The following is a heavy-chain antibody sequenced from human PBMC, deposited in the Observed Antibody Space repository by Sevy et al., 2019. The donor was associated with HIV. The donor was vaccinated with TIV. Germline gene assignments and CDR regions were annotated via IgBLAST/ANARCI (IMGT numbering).Heavy chain of an antibody. J-gene: IGHJ3*02. CDR2: IYTSGST. CDR3: ARGRYSSGWYDAFDI. CDR1: GGSISSYY. D-gene: IGHD6-19*01. Sequence: SETLSLTCTVSGGSISSYYWSWIRQPAGKGLEWIGRIYTSGSTNYNPSLKSRVTMSVDTSKNQFYLKLSSVTAADTAVYYCARGRYSSGWYDAFDIWGQGTMVTVSS. V-gene: IGHV4-4*07.